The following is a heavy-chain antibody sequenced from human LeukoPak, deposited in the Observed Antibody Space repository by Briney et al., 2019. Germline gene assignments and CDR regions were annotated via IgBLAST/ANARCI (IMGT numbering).Heavy chain of an antibody. CDR1: GYTFTSYG. CDR3: ARYDCSGGSCYIFDY. V-gene: IGHV1-18*01. Sequence: ASVKVSCKASGYTFTSYGISWVRQAPGQGLEWMGWISAYSGNTNYAQKLQGRVTMTTDTSTSTAYMELRSLRSDDTAVYYCARYDCSGGSCYIFDYWGQRTLVTVSS. D-gene: IGHD2-15*01. CDR2: ISAYSGNT. J-gene: IGHJ4*02.